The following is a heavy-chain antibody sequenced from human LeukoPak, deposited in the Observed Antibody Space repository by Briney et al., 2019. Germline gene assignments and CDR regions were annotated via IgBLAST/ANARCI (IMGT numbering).Heavy chain of an antibody. CDR2: IKRDGSEK. J-gene: IGHJ4*02. CDR3: TREMVMIDY. V-gene: IGHV3-7*03. Sequence: PGGSLRLSCAASGFTFSDYWMSWVRQAPGKGLEWVANIKRDGSEKYYVGSVKGRFTISRDNAKSSLYLQMNSLRAEDTAVYYCTREMVMIDYWGQGNLVTVSS. CDR1: GFTFSDYW. D-gene: IGHD3-22*01.